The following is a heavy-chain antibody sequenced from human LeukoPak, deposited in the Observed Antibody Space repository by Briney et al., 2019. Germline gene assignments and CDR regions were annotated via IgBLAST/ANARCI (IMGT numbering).Heavy chain of an antibody. CDR2: IIPIFGTA. CDR1: GGTFSSYA. D-gene: IGHD3-16*01. CDR3: ARGRGYEPFMNYYMDV. J-gene: IGHJ6*03. Sequence: GASVKVSCKASGGTFSSYAISWVRQAPGQGLEWMGGIIPIFGTANYAQKFQGRVTITADESTSTAYMELSSLRSEDTAVYYCARGRGYEPFMNYYMDVWGKGTTVTISS. V-gene: IGHV1-69*13.